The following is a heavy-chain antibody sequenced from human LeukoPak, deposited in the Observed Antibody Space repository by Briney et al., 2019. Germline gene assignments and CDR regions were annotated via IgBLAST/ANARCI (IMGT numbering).Heavy chain of an antibody. J-gene: IGHJ5*02. V-gene: IGHV4-39*07. CDR2: IYYSGNT. D-gene: IGHD3-22*01. CDR3: ASVCDILYYFDTGGDVGYLDP. Sequence: SETLSLTCTVSGGSISSANDYWGWVRQPPGKGLEWIGNIYYSGNTYSNPPLKSRLTISEAMSKNHFSLKLTAVTAATTAEYYCASVCDILYYFDTGGDVGYLDPWGQGDLVTVSS. CDR1: GGSISSANDY.